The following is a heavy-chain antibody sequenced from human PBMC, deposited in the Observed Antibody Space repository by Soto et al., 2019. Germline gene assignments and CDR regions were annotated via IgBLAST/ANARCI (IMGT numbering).Heavy chain of an antibody. CDR1: GGSFSGYY. D-gene: IGHD5-18*01. V-gene: IGHV4-34*01. CDR2: INHSGST. Sequence: SETLALTCAVYGGSFSGYYWSWFRQPPGKGLEWIGEINHSGSTNYNPSLKSRVTISVDTSKNQFSLKLSSVTAADTAVYYCARDIRGYSYGKLDYWGQGTLVT. J-gene: IGHJ4*02. CDR3: ARDIRGYSYGKLDY.